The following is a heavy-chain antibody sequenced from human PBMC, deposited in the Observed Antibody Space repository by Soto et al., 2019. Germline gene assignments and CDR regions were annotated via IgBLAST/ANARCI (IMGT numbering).Heavy chain of an antibody. CDR1: GVTVSSYG. D-gene: IGHD5-12*01. J-gene: IGHJ4*02. CDR3: AISLSGYLAYYY. V-gene: IGHV3-30*03. CDR2: ISYDGSNK. Sequence: PGGSLRLSCAASGVTVSSYGMHWVRQAPGKGLEWVAVISYDGSNKYYADSVKARFTISRDNSKNTLYLQMNSLRTEDTAVYDCAISLSGYLAYYYWGQGTRVTVS.